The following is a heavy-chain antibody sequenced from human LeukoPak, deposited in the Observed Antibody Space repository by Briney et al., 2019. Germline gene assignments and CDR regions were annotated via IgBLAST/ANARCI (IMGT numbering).Heavy chain of an antibody. D-gene: IGHD3-22*01. CDR3: ARAYYDTSGYYYFDY. V-gene: IGHV1-8*03. CDR1: GYTFTTND. Sequence: ASVKVSCKTSGYTFTTNDINWVRQATGQGLEWMGWMNPNSGNTGYAQKFQGRVAITRNTSISTAYIELSSLRSEDTAVYYCARAYYDTSGYYYFDYWGQGSLVTVSS. CDR2: MNPNSGNT. J-gene: IGHJ4*02.